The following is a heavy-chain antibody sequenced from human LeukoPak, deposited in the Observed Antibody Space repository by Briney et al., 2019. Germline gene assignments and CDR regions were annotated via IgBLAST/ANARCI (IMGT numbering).Heavy chain of an antibody. CDR3: VRGGELLNFDY. J-gene: IGHJ4*02. CDR1: GGSISSGDYY. CDR2: IYYSGST. Sequence: SETLSLTCTVSGGSISSGDYYWSWIRQPPGKGLEWIGYIYYSGSTYYNPSLKSRVTISVDTSKNQFSLKLSSVTAADTAVYYCVRGGELLNFDYWGQGTLVTVSS. D-gene: IGHD1-26*01. V-gene: IGHV4-30-4*01.